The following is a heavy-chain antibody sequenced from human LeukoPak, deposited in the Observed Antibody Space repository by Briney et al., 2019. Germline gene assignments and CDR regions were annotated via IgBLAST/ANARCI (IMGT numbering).Heavy chain of an antibody. V-gene: IGHV4-59*12. CDR3: ARGSRDIVLMVYAILPNWFDP. J-gene: IGHJ5*02. D-gene: IGHD2-8*01. Sequence: SETLSLTCTVSGGSISSYYWSWIRQPPGKGLEWIAYISDIGSINYNPSLKSRVTISLDTSKNQFSLKLSSVTAADTAVYYCARGSRDIVLMVYAILPNWFDPWGQGTLVTVSS. CDR2: ISDIGSI. CDR1: GGSISSYY.